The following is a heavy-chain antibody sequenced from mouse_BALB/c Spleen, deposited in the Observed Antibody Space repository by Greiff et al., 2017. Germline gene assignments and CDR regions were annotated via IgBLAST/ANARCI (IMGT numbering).Heavy chain of an antibody. D-gene: IGHD1-1*01. Sequence: QVQLKESGAELAKPGASVKMSCKASGYTFTSYWMHWVKQRPGQGLEWIGYINPSTGYTEYNQKFKDKATLTADKSSSTAYMQLSSLTSEDSAVYYCARWGENYYGSSYNYAMDYWGQGTSVTVSS. V-gene: IGHV1-7*01. CDR2: INPSTGYT. CDR3: ARWGENYYGSSYNYAMDY. J-gene: IGHJ4*01. CDR1: GYTFTSYW.